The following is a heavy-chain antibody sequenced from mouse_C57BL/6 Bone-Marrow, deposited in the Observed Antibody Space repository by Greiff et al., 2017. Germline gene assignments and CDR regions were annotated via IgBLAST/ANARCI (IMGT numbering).Heavy chain of an antibody. Sequence: EVQRVESGGGLVKPGGSLKLSCAASGFTFSSYAMPWVRQTPEQRLEWVATISDGGSYTYYPDNVKGRFTISRDKAKNNRYLQMSHLKSEDTAIDYCARFYCYGPWYFDVWGTGTTVTVSS. CDR2: ISDGGSYT. CDR3: ARFYCYGPWYFDV. V-gene: IGHV5-4*01. D-gene: IGHD1-1*01. CDR1: GFTFSSYA. J-gene: IGHJ1*03.